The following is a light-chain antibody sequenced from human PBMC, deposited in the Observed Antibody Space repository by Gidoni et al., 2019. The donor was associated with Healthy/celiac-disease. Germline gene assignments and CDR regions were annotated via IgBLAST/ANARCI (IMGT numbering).Light chain of an antibody. J-gene: IGLJ2*01. CDR1: SLRSYY. V-gene: IGLV3-19*01. CDR2: GKN. CDR3: NYRDSSGNHLV. Sequence: SSELTQDPAVSVALGQTVRITGQGDSLRSYYAIWYQQKPGQAPVLVIYGKNNRPSGIPDRFSGSSSGNTASLTITGAHAEDEAGYYCNYRDSSGNHLVFGGGTKLXV.